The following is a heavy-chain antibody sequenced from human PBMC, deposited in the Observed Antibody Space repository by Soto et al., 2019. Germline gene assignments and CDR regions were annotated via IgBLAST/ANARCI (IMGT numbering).Heavy chain of an antibody. J-gene: IGHJ4*02. Sequence: ASVKVSCKASGYTFTSYGISWVRQAPGQGLEWMGWISAYNGNTNYAQKLQGRVTMTTDTSTSTAYMELRSLRSDDTAVYYCARSVEAYYDYVWGSYRYYFDYWGQGTLVTVSS. CDR2: ISAYNGNT. CDR3: ARSVEAYYDYVWGSYRYYFDY. D-gene: IGHD3-16*02. CDR1: GYTFTSYG. V-gene: IGHV1-18*01.